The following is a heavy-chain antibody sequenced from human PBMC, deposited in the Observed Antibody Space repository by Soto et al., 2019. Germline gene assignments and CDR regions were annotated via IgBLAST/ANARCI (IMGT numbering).Heavy chain of an antibody. CDR2: IIPIFGTA. CDR3: ARAGIGVGATRGWYFDL. J-gene: IGHJ2*01. D-gene: IGHD1-26*01. V-gene: IGHV1-69*01. CDR1: GGAFSSYA. Sequence: QVQLVQSGAEVKKPGSSVKVSCKASGGAFSSYAISWVRQAPGQGLEWMGGIIPIFGTANYAQKFQGRVTITADESTSTAYMELSSLRSEDTAVYYCARAGIGVGATRGWYFDLWGRGTLVTVSS.